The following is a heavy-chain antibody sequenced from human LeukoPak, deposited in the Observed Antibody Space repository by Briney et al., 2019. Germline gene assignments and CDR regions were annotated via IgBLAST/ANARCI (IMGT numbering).Heavy chain of an antibody. V-gene: IGHV3-43*02. D-gene: IGHD2-2*01. CDR1: GFTFDDCA. CDR3: AKATPPPAPTRYYYYYGMDV. J-gene: IGHJ6*02. Sequence: QPGGSLRLSCAASGFTFDDCAMYWVRQAPGKGLEWVSLISGNGRSTYYADSVKGRFTISRDNSKNSLYLQMNGLRTEDTALCYCAKATPPPAPTRYYYYYGMDVWGQGTTVTVSS. CDR2: ISGNGRST.